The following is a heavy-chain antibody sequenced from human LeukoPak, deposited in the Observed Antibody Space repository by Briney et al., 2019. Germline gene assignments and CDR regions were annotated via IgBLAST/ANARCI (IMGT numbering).Heavy chain of an antibody. CDR3: ASEGGDYGDP. D-gene: IGHD4/OR15-4a*01. V-gene: IGHV3-74*01. Sequence: SGGSLRLSCAASGFTFSSNWMHWVRQVPGKGLGWVSRINRDGSRTDYADSVKGRFTISRDNAKNTPYLQMNSLRAEDTAVYYCASEGGDYGDPWGQGTLVTVSS. J-gene: IGHJ5*02. CDR2: INRDGSRT. CDR1: GFTFSSNW.